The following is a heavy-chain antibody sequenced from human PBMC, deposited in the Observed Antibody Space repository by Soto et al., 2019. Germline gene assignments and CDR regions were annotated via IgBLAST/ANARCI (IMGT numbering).Heavy chain of an antibody. CDR2: IYYSGTT. V-gene: IGHV4-39*01. J-gene: IGHJ5*02. CDR3: ARHYTYCDISTCSSWWFDP. D-gene: IGHD3-16*01. CDR1: GGSISSTSYY. Sequence: NPSETLSLTCTVSGGSISSTSYYWGWIRQPPGKGLEWIGSIYYSGTTYHNPSLKSRATMSVDTYKNHFSLKLSSVTAADTAVYYCARHYTYCDISTCSSWWFDPWGQGTLVTVSS.